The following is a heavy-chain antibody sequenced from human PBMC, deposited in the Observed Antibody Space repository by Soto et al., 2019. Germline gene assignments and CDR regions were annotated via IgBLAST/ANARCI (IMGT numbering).Heavy chain of an antibody. CDR1: GFTFSSYW. CDR3: ARADYYYGMDV. V-gene: IGHV3-7*01. CDR2: IKQDGGEE. Sequence: GESLKISCAASGFTFSSYWMTWVRQAPGKGLEWVANIKQDGGEEYYVDSVKGRFTISRDNAKNSLYLQMNSLRAEDTAVYHCARADYYYGMDVWGQGTTVTAP. J-gene: IGHJ6*02.